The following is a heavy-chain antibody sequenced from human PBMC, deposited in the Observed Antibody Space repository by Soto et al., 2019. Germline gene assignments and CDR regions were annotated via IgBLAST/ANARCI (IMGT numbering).Heavy chain of an antibody. CDR1: GYSFTDYK. J-gene: IGHJ4*02. CDR3: ATWVDYGDFEGFDF. D-gene: IGHD4-17*01. V-gene: IGHV1-2*04. Sequence: ASVKVSCKTSGYSFTDYKLHWVRQAPGQGLEWMGWVDPNGRGSNSAQKFQGSVTMTWDTSITTAYLDLTRLTTNDTATYFCATWVDYGDFEGFDFWGQGTLVTVSS. CDR2: VDPNGRGS.